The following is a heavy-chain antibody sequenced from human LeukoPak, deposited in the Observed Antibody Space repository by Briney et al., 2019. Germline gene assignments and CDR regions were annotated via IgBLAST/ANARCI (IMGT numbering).Heavy chain of an antibody. CDR3: ARGGRANGVYDAFDI. Sequence: ASVKVSCKASGYTFTSYDINWVRQATGQGLECMGWMNPNSGNTGYAQKFQGRVTMTRNTSISTAYMELSSQRSEDTALYYCARGGRANGVYDAFDIWGQGTIVTVSS. CDR1: GYTFTSYD. D-gene: IGHD2-8*01. J-gene: IGHJ3*02. CDR2: MNPNSGNT. V-gene: IGHV1-8*01.